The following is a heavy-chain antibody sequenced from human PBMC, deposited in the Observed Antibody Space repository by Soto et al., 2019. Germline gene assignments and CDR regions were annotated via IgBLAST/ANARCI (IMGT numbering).Heavy chain of an antibody. V-gene: IGHV1-8*01. Sequence: QVQLVQSGAEVKKPGASVKVSCKASGYTFTSYDINWVRQATGQGLEWMGWMNPNSGNTGYAKKFQGRVTMTRNTTISTAYMELNSLRSEDTAVYYCARRGGYCSAGSCYQLRDWGQGTLVTVSS. CDR2: MNPNSGNT. CDR1: GYTFTSYD. J-gene: IGHJ4*02. D-gene: IGHD2-15*01. CDR3: ARRGGYCSAGSCYQLRD.